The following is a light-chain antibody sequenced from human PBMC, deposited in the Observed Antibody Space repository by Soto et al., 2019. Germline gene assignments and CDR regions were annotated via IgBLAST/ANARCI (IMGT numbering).Light chain of an antibody. CDR1: QSVSGR. V-gene: IGKV3-15*01. CDR2: GAS. CDR3: PQCKNWPTIT. J-gene: IGKJ5*01. Sequence: EIAMTQSPATRYLSAGERGTLSWRASQSVSGRLAWYPQKLGQAPRLLVYGASTRATGIPARFSGTVSGTDFTLTISSLQSEDFALYSGPQCKNWPTITFRQGTRLEIK.